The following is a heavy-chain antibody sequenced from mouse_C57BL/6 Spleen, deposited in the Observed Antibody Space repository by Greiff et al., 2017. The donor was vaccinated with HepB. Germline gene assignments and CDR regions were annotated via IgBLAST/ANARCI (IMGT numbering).Heavy chain of an antibody. CDR2: ISDGGSYT. D-gene: IGHD1-1*01. Sequence: EVQVVESGGGLVKPGGSLKLSCAASGFTFSSYAMSWVRQTPEKRLEWVATISDGGSYTYYPDNVKGRFTISRDNAKNNLYLQMSHLKSEDTAMYYCASPFYYGSSLPYFDVWGTGTTVTVSS. J-gene: IGHJ1*03. CDR1: GFTFSSYA. CDR3: ASPFYYGSSLPYFDV. V-gene: IGHV5-4*01.